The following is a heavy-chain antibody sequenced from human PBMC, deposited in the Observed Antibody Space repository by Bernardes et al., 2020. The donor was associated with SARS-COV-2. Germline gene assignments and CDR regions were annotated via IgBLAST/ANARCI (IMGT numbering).Heavy chain of an antibody. Sequence: ASVKVSCKASGYTFTGYYMHWVRQAPGQGLEWMGWINPNSGGTNYAQKFQGWVTMTRDTSISTAYMELSRLRSDDTAVYYCARESTMVRGDGMDVWGQGTTVTVSS. CDR1: GYTFTGYY. CDR2: INPNSGGT. J-gene: IGHJ6*02. CDR3: ARESTMVRGDGMDV. D-gene: IGHD3-10*01. V-gene: IGHV1-2*04.